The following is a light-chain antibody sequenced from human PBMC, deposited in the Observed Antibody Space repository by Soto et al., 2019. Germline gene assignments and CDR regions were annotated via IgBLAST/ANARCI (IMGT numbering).Light chain of an antibody. J-gene: IGKJ1*01. V-gene: IGKV1-8*01. CDR2: AAS. Sequence: AIRMTQSPSSFSASTGDRVTITCRASQGVSSYLAWYQQKPGKAPKLLIYAASTLQSGVPSRFSGSGSGTAVTLTISCLQSEDFATYYCQQYYNYPRTFGQGTKVDIK. CDR3: QQYYNYPRT. CDR1: QGVSSY.